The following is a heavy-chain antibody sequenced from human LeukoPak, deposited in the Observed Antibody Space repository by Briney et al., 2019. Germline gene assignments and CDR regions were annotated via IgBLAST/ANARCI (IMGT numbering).Heavy chain of an antibody. V-gene: IGHV4-31*03. CDR1: DDSISSVGYY. CDR3: ASGNGYYYRYFDY. Sequence: PSETLSLICTVSDDSISSVGYYWTWIRQYPGKGLEWIGYIHYSGNTYYNPSLKSRVTISVDTSKNHFSLRLSSVTAADTAVYYCASGNGYYYRYFDYWGQGTLVTVSS. J-gene: IGHJ4*02. CDR2: IHYSGNT. D-gene: IGHD3-22*01.